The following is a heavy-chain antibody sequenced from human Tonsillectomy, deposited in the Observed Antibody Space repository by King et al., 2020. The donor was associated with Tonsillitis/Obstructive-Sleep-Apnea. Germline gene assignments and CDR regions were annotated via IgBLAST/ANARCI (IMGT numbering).Heavy chain of an antibody. Sequence: QLVQSGAELKKPGESLKISCKGSGYSFTSYWIGWVRQMPGKGLEWMGIIYPSDSETRYNPSFQGQVTISADKSISTAYRQWSSLKASDTAIYYCARHGDTTMVSRYYCYYYGMDVWGQGTTVTVSS. D-gene: IGHD5-18*01. CDR2: IYPSDSET. CDR1: GYSFTSYW. J-gene: IGHJ6*02. CDR3: ARHGDTTMVSRYYCYYYGMDV. V-gene: IGHV5-51*01.